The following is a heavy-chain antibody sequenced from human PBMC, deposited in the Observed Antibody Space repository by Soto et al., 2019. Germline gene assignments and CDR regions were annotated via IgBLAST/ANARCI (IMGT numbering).Heavy chain of an antibody. CDR2: ISGYNGYT. D-gene: IGHD3-16*01. CDR3: ARDRDYSHTDADIDY. J-gene: IGHJ4*02. V-gene: IGHV1-18*01. Sequence: QVQLMQSGAEVRRPGTSMRISCTTSGYNFNTYGIIWVRLAPGQGLEWMGLISGYNGYTTYAQNFEDRVTLSTDPSTSTALLELRNPRSGDTALYFCARDRDYSHTDADIDYWGQGTLVTVSS. CDR1: GYNFNTYG.